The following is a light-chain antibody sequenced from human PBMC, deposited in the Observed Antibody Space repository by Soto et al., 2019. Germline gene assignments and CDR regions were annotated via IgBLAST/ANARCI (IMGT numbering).Light chain of an antibody. Sequence: ESVLTGAPATLSLSPGERATLSCRASQSVSSHLAWYQQKPGQSPRLLIYDASNRATGIPARFSGSGSGTDFTLTISRLEPEDFAVYYCQQYGSSATFGQRTKVAIK. V-gene: IGKV3-11*01. CDR2: DAS. CDR3: QQYGSSAT. CDR1: QSVSSH. J-gene: IGKJ1*01.